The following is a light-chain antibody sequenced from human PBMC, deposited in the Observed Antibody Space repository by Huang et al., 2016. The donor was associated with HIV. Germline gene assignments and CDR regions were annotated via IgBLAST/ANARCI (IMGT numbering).Light chain of an antibody. CDR1: QSISTY. Sequence: EIVLTQSPATLSLSPGERATLSCRASQSISTYLAWYQHRPGQSPRPLIYDASKRAVGVPTRFSGRGSGTDFTLTISSLEPEDFAVYFCQQRSEWFTFGGGTRVDI. J-gene: IGKJ4*01. CDR2: DAS. V-gene: IGKV3-11*01. CDR3: QQRSEWFT.